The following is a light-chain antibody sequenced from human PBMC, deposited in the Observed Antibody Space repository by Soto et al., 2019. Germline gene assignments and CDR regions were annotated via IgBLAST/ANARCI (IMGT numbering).Light chain of an antibody. V-gene: IGLV2-23*02. J-gene: IGLJ2*01. Sequence: QSVLTQPASVSGSPGQSITISCTGTSSDVGTYNLVSWYQQHPGKAPKLMIYEVNKRPSGVSNRFSGSKSGNTASLTISGLQAEDEADYYCCSYAGTTILVFGGGTKVTVL. CDR2: EVN. CDR1: SSDVGTYNL. CDR3: CSYAGTTILV.